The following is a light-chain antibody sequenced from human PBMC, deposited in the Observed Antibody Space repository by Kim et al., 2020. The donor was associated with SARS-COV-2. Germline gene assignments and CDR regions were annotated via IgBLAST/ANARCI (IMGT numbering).Light chain of an antibody. V-gene: IGKV3-20*01. J-gene: IGKJ4*01. Sequence: SPGERATLTSRASQSVSSSYLAWYQQKTGQAPRLLIYGASRRATGIPDRFSGSGSGTDFTLTISRLEPEDFAVYYCHQYGSSPGTFGGGTKVDIK. CDR1: QSVSSSY. CDR2: GAS. CDR3: HQYGSSPGT.